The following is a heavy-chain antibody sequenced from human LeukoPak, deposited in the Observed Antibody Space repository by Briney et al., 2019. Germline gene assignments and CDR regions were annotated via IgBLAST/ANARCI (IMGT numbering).Heavy chain of an antibody. D-gene: IGHD6-6*01. J-gene: IGHJ5*02. V-gene: IGHV1-46*01. Sequence: ASVKVSCKASGYTFTSSFMHWVRQAPGQGLEWMGIINPSGGSPTYAQKFQGRVTMTRDTSTSTVYMELSSLRSEDTAMYYCARDRSSSSLADPWGQGTLVTVSS. CDR3: ARDRSSSSLADP. CDR2: INPSGGSP. CDR1: GYTFTSSF.